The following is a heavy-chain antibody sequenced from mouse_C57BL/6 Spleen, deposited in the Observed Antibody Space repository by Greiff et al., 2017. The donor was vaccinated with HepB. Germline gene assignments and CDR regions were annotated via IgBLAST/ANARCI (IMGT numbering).Heavy chain of an antibody. V-gene: IGHV1-7*01. J-gene: IGHJ4*01. Sequence: QVQLQQSGAELAKPGASVKLSCKASGYTFTSYWMHWVKQRPGQGLEWIGYINPSSGYTKYNQKFKDKATLTVDKPSSTAYMQLSSLTSEDSAVYYCARGMYGKDYAMDYWGQGTSVTVSS. CDR3: ARGMYGKDYAMDY. CDR2: INPSSGYT. D-gene: IGHD2-10*02. CDR1: GYTFTSYW.